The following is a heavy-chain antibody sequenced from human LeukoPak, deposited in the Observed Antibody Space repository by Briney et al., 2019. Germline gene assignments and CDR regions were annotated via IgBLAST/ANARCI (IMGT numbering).Heavy chain of an antibody. CDR2: VSEGGRRT. CDR1: GFTFSIYA. Sequence: AGGSLRLSCAASGFTFSIYAMGWVRQAPGKGLEWVSTVSEGGRRTYYADSVKGRFTISRDNSKNTLYLQMNSLRAEDTAVYYCAKEGRPNSGGGYYDYWGQGTLVTVSS. J-gene: IGHJ4*02. V-gene: IGHV3-23*01. CDR3: AKEGRPNSGGGYYDY. D-gene: IGHD1-26*01.